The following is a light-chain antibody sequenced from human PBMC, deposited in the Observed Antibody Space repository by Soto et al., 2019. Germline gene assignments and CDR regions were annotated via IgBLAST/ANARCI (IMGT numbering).Light chain of an antibody. CDR1: SSNIGRNT. V-gene: IGLV1-44*01. Sequence: QSVLTQPPSASGTPGQRVTISCSGSSSNIGRNTVNWYQQLPGTAPKLLIYLYNQRPSGVPDRFSASKSGTSASLAISWLQSEDEADYYCAAWDDSLNGLVFGGGTKLTVL. CDR3: AAWDDSLNGLV. CDR2: LYN. J-gene: IGLJ2*01.